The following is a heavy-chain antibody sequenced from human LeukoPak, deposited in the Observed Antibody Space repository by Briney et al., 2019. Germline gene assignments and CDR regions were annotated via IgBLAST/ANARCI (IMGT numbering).Heavy chain of an antibody. D-gene: IGHD5-12*01. CDR2: ISGGGDRT. Sequence: PGGSLILSCAASGITFSTFAMSWVRQAPGRGLECVSVISGGGDRTCYAETVRGRFTISRDNSKDTLYLQMSSPRADDTAIYYCAKGHSAYGTGFDYWGQGTLVTVSS. V-gene: IGHV3-23*01. CDR1: GITFSTFA. J-gene: IGHJ4*02. CDR3: AKGHSAYGTGFDY.